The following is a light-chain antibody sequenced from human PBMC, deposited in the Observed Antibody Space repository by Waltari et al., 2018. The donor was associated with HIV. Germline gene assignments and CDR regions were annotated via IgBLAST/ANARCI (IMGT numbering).Light chain of an antibody. J-gene: IGKJ3*01. V-gene: IGKV1-39*01. CDR2: AAS. CDR1: MGTY. Sequence: MGTYVNWYQQKPGRAPNLLIYAASTLHDGVASRFSGSGSGTEFNLTINSLQVEDFAVYYCQQSYSGLTFGPGTKVDV. CDR3: QQSYSGLT.